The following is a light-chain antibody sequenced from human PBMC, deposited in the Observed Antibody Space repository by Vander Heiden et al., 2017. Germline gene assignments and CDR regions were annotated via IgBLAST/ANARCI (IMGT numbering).Light chain of an antibody. J-gene: IGKJ4*01. CDR2: WAS. Sequence: DIVMTQSPDSLAVSLGERATINCKSSQPGQPPKLLIYWASTRESGVPDRFSGSGSGTDFTLTISSLQAEDVAVYCCQQYYSTPFLFGGGTKVEIK. V-gene: IGKV4-1*01. CDR3: QQYYSTPFL.